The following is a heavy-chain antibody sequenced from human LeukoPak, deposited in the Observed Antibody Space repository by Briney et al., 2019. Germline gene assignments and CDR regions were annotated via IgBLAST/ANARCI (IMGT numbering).Heavy chain of an antibody. Sequence: GGSLRLSCAASGFTFNNYSMNWVRQAPGKGLEWVSSINSSSIYIYYADSLKGRFTIPRDNAKNSLYLQMNSLRAEDTAVYYCAREDRYCSSTSCSGNAFDIWGQGTMVTVSS. CDR3: AREDRYCSSTSCSGNAFDI. CDR1: GFTFNNYS. V-gene: IGHV3-21*01. CDR2: INSSSIYI. J-gene: IGHJ3*02. D-gene: IGHD2-2*01.